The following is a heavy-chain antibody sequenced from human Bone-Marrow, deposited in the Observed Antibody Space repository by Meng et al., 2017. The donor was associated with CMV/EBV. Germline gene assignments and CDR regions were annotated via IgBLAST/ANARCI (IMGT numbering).Heavy chain of an antibody. V-gene: IGHV4-59*01. D-gene: IGHD2-2*01. CDR1: GGSISSYY. J-gene: IGHJ6*02. CDR2: IYYSGST. Sequence: SETLSLTCTVSGGSISSYYWSWIRQPPGKGLEWIGYIYYSGSTNYNPSLKSRVTISVDTSKNQFSLKLSPVTAADTAVYYCARVGAVGSSTPKDVWGQGTTVTVSS. CDR3: ARVGAVGSSTPKDV.